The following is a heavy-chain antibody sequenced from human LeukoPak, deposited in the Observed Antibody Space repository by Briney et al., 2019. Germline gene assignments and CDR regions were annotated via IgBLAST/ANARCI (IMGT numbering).Heavy chain of an antibody. D-gene: IGHD3-3*01. CDR3: AREHVDWSGSTFDY. CDR2: VFYSGST. CDR1: GGSLTGYF. V-gene: IGHV4-59*12. J-gene: IGHJ4*02. Sequence: SETLSLTCTVSGGSLTGYFWSWIRQPPGKELEWIGYVFYSGSTRYNPSLKSRVTTSVDTSKNQFSLRLTSVTAADTAVYYCAREHVDWSGSTFDYWGQGTLVTVSS.